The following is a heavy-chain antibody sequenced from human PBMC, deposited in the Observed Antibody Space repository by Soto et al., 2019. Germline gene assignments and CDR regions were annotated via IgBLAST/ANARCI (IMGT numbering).Heavy chain of an antibody. D-gene: IGHD4-17*01. CDR2: LYHSVST. CDR1: GGSISSGDYS. J-gene: IGHJ4*02. Sequence: QLQLQESGSGLVKPSQTLSLTCSVSGGSISSGDYSWSWIRQPPGKGLECIGYLYHSVSTYYNPSLKSRVTLPLDRSKNQSSLQRSSVTAADTAVYYCARAVGTTVTTYYFDYWGQGTRLTVSS. V-gene: IGHV4-30-2*01. CDR3: ARAVGTTVTTYYFDY.